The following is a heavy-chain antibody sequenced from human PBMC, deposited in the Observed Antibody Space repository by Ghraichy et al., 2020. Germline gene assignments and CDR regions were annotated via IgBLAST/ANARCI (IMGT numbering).Heavy chain of an antibody. V-gene: IGHV6-1*01. Sequence: SETLSLTCAISGDSVSSNSAAWNWIRQSPSRGLEWLGRTYYRSKWYNDYAVSVKSRITINPDTSKNQFSLQLNSVTPEDTAVYYCARENYGSGSYYFAADPFDYWGQGTLVTVSS. CDR3: ARENYGSGSYYFAADPFDY. CDR2: TYYRSKWYN. J-gene: IGHJ4*02. CDR1: GDSVSSNSAA. D-gene: IGHD3-10*01.